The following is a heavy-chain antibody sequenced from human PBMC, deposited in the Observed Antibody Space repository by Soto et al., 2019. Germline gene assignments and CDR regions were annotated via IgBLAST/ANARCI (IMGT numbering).Heavy chain of an antibody. CDR3: ARHPGYGYGHAMYFDY. J-gene: IGHJ4*02. CDR1: GYSFTSDW. Sequence: PXESLNIFYKGSGYSFTSDWLSWLRQIPGKVVEWMGRIDPSGSYTNYSPSFQGHVTISADKSISTAYLQWSSMKASDTSMYYCARHPGYGYGHAMYFDYWGQGTLVTVSS. V-gene: IGHV5-10-1*01. D-gene: IGHD5-18*01. CDR2: IDPSGSYT.